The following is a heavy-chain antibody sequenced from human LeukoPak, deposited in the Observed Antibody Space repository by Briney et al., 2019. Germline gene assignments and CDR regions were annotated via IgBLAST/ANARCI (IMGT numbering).Heavy chain of an antibody. D-gene: IGHD4-17*01. CDR1: GFTFSSYW. CDR3: ARARGLGYGDDVRWFDP. V-gene: IGHV3-74*01. Sequence: PGGSLRLSCAASGFTFSSYWMHWVRQGPGKGLVWVSRINSDGSRTSYADFVKGRFTISRDNAKNTLYLQMNSLRAEDTAVYYCARARGLGYGDDVRWFDPWGQGTLVTVFS. J-gene: IGHJ5*02. CDR2: INSDGSRT.